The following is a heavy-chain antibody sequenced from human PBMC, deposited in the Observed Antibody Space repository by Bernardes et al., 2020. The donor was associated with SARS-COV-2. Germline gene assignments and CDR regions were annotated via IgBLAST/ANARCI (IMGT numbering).Heavy chain of an antibody. CDR3: ARHLGYYDSSGYYYFDY. D-gene: IGHD3-22*01. J-gene: IGHJ4*02. CDR2: IYPGDSDT. V-gene: IGHV5-51*01. Sequence: GEARSISCKGSGYSFTSYWNGWVRQMPGTGLEWMGIIYPGDSDTRYSPSFQGQVTISADKSISTAYLQWSSLKASDTAMYYCARHLGYYDSSGYYYFDYWGQGTLVTVSS. CDR1: GYSFTSYW.